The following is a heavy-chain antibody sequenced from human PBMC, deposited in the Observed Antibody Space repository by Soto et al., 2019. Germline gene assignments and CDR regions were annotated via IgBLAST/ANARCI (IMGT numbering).Heavy chain of an antibody. D-gene: IGHD5-12*01. Sequence: SETLSLTCAVSGYSISSGYYWGWIRQPPGKGLEWIGSIYHSGSTYYNPSLKSRVTISVDTSKNQFSLKLSSVTAADTAVYYCARGSVVATIYFDYWGLGTLVTVSS. CDR1: GYSISSGYY. CDR2: IYHSGST. V-gene: IGHV4-38-2*01. CDR3: ARGSVVATIYFDY. J-gene: IGHJ4*02.